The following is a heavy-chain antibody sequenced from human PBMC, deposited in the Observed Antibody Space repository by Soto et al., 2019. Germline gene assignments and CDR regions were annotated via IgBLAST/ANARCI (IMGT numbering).Heavy chain of an antibody. CDR1: GFTFSSYE. J-gene: IGHJ4*02. CDR2: ISNSDGTI. V-gene: IGHV3-48*03. Sequence: LRLSCAASGFTFSSYEMNWVRQAPGKGLEWVSYISNSDGTIYYADSVKGRFTISRDNAKNSLYLQMNSLRAEDTAVYYCAREPSQSYFDFWGQGTLVTVS. CDR3: AREPSQSYFDF.